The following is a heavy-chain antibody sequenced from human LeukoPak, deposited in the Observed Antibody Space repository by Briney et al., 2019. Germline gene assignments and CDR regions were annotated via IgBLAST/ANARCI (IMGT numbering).Heavy chain of an antibody. Sequence: GASVKVSCKASGYTFSGYHIHWVRQAPGQGLEWMGWINPNSGDTNYAQRFQDRITTTRDTSISTLYMALSGLRSDDTAVYYCARSHGGLSSAYYYIFDYWGQGTLVTVSS. V-gene: IGHV1-2*02. D-gene: IGHD3-22*01. CDR1: GYTFSGYH. CDR3: ARSHGGLSSAYYYIFDY. CDR2: INPNSGDT. J-gene: IGHJ4*02.